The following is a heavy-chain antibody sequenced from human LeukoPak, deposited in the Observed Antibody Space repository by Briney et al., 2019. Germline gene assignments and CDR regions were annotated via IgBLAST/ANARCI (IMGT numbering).Heavy chain of an antibody. CDR2: MNPNSGNT. CDR3: ARDYGPAAIYGMDV. J-gene: IGHJ6*02. V-gene: IGHV1-8*01. CDR1: RYTFTSYD. Sequence: ASVKVSCKASRYTFTSYDINWVRQATGQGLEWMGWMNPNSGNTGYAQKFQGRVTMTRNTSISTAYMELSSLRSEDAAVYYCARDYGPAAIYGMDVWGQGTTVTVSS. D-gene: IGHD2-2*02.